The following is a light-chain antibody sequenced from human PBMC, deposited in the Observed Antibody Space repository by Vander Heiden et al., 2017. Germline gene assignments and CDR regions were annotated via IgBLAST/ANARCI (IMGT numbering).Light chain of an antibody. CDR2: WAS. J-gene: IGKJ1*01. Sequence: DIVMTQSPDSLAVSLGERATINCKSSQSVLYSSNNKNYLAWYQQKPGQPPKLLIYWASTRESGVPDRFSGSGSGTDFTLTISSLHAEDVAVYYCQEDDSTRWTLGPGTKVEIK. CDR3: QEDDSTRWT. V-gene: IGKV4-1*01. CDR1: QSVLYSSNNKNY.